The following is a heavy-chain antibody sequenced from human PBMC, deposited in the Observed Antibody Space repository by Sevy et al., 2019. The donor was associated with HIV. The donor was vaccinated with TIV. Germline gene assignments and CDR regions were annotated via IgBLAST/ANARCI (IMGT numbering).Heavy chain of an antibody. CDR1: GFNFSDYG. J-gene: IGHJ4*02. V-gene: IGHV3-33*08. D-gene: IGHD1-26*01. Sequence: GGFLRLSCVGSGFNFSDYGMHWVRQAPGKGLEWVAVIWYDGSNKYNEDSVKGRFTISRDKSKNTAYLQMNNLRVEDSAVYYCASGILDHWGQGALVTVSS. CDR2: IWYDGSNK. CDR3: ASGILDH.